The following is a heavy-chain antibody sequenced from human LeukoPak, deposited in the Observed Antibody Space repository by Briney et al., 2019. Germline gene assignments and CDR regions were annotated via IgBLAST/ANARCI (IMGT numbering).Heavy chain of an antibody. Sequence: GGSLRLSCAASGFIFDDDAMHWVRQAPGKGLEWVSGISWNSGSIGYADSVKGRFTISRDNAKNSLYLQMNSLRAEDTALYYCAKVSGVVSYYYGMDVWGQGTTVTVSS. CDR3: AKVSGVVSYYYGMDV. J-gene: IGHJ6*02. D-gene: IGHD3-3*01. V-gene: IGHV3-9*01. CDR1: GFIFDDDA. CDR2: ISWNSGSI.